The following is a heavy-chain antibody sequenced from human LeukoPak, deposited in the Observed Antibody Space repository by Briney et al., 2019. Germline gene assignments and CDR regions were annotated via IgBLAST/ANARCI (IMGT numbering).Heavy chain of an antibody. CDR2: INIEGSST. CDR1: GFTFSNYW. J-gene: IGHJ6*03. V-gene: IGHV3-74*01. CDR3: ARFTAVTPPYYYYYMDV. D-gene: IGHD4-23*01. Sequence: GGSLRLSCAASGFTFSNYWMHWVRQAPGKGLVWVSRINIEGSSTSYADSVKGRFTISRDNAKNTLYLQMNSLRAEDTAVYYCARFTAVTPPYYYYYMDVRGKGTTVTVSS.